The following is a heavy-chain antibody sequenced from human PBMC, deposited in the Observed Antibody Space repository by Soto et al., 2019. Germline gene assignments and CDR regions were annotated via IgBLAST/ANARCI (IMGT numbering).Heavy chain of an antibody. CDR1: GGSISSGGYS. J-gene: IGHJ4*02. D-gene: IGHD4-17*01. Sequence: QLQLQESGSGLVKPSQTLSLTCAVSGGSISSGGYSWSWIRQPPGKGLEWIGYIYHSGSTYYNPSPXGXAXIXIDRSKNQFSLKLSSVTAADTAVYYCASGLVTTLHYWGQGTLVTVSS. V-gene: IGHV4-30-2*01. CDR3: ASGLVTTLHY. CDR2: IYHSGST.